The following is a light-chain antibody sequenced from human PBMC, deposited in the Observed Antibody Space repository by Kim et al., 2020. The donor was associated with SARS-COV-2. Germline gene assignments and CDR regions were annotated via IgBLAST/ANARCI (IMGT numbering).Light chain of an antibody. V-gene: IGKV1-39*01. J-gene: IGKJ2*01. CDR3: QQSFGTPYT. Sequence: SASVGDRVTITCRASQSISGYLNWYQQRLGEAPKLLIYAASNLQTGVPSRFSGSGSGTDFTLSISSLQLEDFGAYYCQQSFGTPYTFGQGTKLEI. CDR1: QSISGY. CDR2: AAS.